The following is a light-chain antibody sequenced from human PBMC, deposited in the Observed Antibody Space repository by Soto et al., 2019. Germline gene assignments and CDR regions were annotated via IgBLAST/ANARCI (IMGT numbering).Light chain of an antibody. CDR3: ENSYRRT. CDR2: GAS. Sequence: DIQMTQSPSSLSASVGDRVTIRCRASQSISTYLHWSQQRQGKAPKALIYGASTLHRRVPSRFSGSGSETYYSLTITSLQREGLWTYYCENSYRRTFGPGTNVDSK. V-gene: IGKV1-39*01. J-gene: IGKJ1*01. CDR1: QSISTY.